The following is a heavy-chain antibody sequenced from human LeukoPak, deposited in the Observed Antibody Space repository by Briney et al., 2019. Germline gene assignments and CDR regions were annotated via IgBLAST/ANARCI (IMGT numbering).Heavy chain of an antibody. J-gene: IGHJ4*02. CDR2: INSDGSGA. Sequence: GGSLRLSCAASGLTLSSYWMHWVRQAPGKGLVWVSRINSDGSGATYADSVKGRFTISRDNAKSTLYLQLNSLGAEDTAVYYCARDSLSSGCLDYWGQGTLVTVSS. CDR1: GLTLSSYW. CDR3: ARDSLSSGCLDY. D-gene: IGHD3-22*01. V-gene: IGHV3-74*01.